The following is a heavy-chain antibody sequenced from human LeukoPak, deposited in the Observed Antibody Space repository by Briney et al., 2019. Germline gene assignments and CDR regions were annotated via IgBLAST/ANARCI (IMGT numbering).Heavy chain of an antibody. V-gene: IGHV4-34*01. J-gene: IGHJ4*02. CDR1: GGSFSHYY. CDR2: IRPSGST. D-gene: IGHD6-25*01. CDR3: SRGSDESKTGDY. Sequence: PSETLSLTCAIYGGSFSHYYWSWIRQPPGKGLEWVGEIRPSGSTSFNPSLESRVSISKDTSKSQFSLKLTSVTAADTAVYYCSRGSDESKTGDYWGQGTLVTVSS.